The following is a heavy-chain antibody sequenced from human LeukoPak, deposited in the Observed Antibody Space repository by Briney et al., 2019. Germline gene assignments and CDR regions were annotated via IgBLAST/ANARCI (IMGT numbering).Heavy chain of an antibody. CDR3: ARHFDY. J-gene: IGHJ4*02. CDR1: DGSISSYY. CDR2: ISYSGST. Sequence: PSETLSLTCTVSDGSISSYYWSWIRQPPGKGLEWIGTISYSGSTYYNPSLKSRVTISVDTSKNQFSLELSSVTAADTAVYYCARHFDYWGQGTLVTVSS. V-gene: IGHV4-59*04.